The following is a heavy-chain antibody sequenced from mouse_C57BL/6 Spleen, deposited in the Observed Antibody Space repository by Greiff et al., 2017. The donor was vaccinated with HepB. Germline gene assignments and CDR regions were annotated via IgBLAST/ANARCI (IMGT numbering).Heavy chain of an antibody. Sequence: QVQLQQSGPELVKPGASVKISCKASGYSFTSYYIHWVKQRPGQGLEWIGWIYPGSGNTKYNEKFKGKATLTADTSSSTAYMQLSSLTSEDSAVYYCAREDYGSPGYWGQGTTLTVSS. CDR2: IYPGSGNT. CDR3: AREDYGSPGY. V-gene: IGHV1-66*01. J-gene: IGHJ2*01. CDR1: GYSFTSYY. D-gene: IGHD1-1*01.